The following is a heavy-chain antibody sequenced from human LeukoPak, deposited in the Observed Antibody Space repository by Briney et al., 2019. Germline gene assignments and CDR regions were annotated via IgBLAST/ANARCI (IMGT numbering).Heavy chain of an antibody. J-gene: IGHJ6*03. CDR1: GGSISSSSYY. V-gene: IGHV4-39*07. CDR3: ARERRFGELLRTRYYYYMDV. Sequence: SETLSLTCTVSGGSISSSSYYWGWIRQPPGKGLEWIGSIYYSGSTYYNPSLKSRVTISVDTSKNQFSLKLSSVTAAGTAVYYCARERRFGELLRTRYYYYMDVWGKGTTVTISS. D-gene: IGHD3-10*01. CDR2: IYYSGST.